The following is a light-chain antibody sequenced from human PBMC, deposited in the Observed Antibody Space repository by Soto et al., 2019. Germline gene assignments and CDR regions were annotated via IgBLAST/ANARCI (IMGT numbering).Light chain of an antibody. Sequence: EIVMTQSPATLSVSPGERATLSCRASRSVSSSYLAWHQQKPGQAPRLLIYGASSRATGIPDRFSGSGSGTDFTLTISRLEPEDFAVYYCQQYHNWWTFGQGTKVDIK. CDR1: RSVSSSY. CDR2: GAS. J-gene: IGKJ1*01. CDR3: QQYHNWWT. V-gene: IGKV3-20*01.